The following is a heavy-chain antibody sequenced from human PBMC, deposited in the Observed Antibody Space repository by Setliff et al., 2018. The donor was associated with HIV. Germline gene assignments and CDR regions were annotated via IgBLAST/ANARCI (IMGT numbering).Heavy chain of an antibody. V-gene: IGHV4-39*07. Sequence: SETLSLTCTVSGGSITRSSYYWAWIRQHPGKGLEWIGNIFYSGHTFYNPSLRSRVTISVDTSKNQFSLKLSSVTAADTAVYYCARGVAAAGLWGQGTQVTVSS. CDR3: ARGVAAAGL. J-gene: IGHJ4*02. CDR2: IFYSGHT. CDR1: GGSITRSSYY. D-gene: IGHD6-13*01.